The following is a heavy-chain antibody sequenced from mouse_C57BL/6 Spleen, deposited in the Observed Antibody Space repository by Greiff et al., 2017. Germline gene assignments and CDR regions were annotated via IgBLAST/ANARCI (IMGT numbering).Heavy chain of an antibody. CDR2: ISYDGSN. V-gene: IGHV3-6*01. CDR3: AREECGYDGWGPFDY. CDR1: GYSIPSGYY. Sequence: EVKLVDSGPGLVKPSQSLSLTCSVTGYSIPSGYYWHWIRPFPGTKLEWMVYISYDGSNYYNPSPKTRISLTRDTPKNKFFLKLNSVTTEDTATYCCAREECGYDGWGPFDYWGQGTTLTVSS. D-gene: IGHD2-2*01. J-gene: IGHJ2*01.